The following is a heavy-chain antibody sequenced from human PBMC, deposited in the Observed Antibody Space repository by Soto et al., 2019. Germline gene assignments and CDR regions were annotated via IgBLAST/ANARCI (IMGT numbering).Heavy chain of an antibody. V-gene: IGHV3-23*01. CDR3: ANGARATDGY. Sequence: GGSLRLSCAASGFTFSSYAMSWVRQATGKGLEWVSAISGSGGSTYYADSVKGRFTISRDNSKNTLYLQMNSLRAEDTAVYYSANGARATDGYWGQGTLVTVSS. CDR2: ISGSGGST. J-gene: IGHJ4*02. D-gene: IGHD5-12*01. CDR1: GFTFSSYA.